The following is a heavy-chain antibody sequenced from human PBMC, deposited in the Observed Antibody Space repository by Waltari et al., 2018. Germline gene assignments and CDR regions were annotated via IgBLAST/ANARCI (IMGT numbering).Heavy chain of an antibody. CDR3: ARVGPRGYSGYDPGFDY. CDR2: IYHSGST. CDR1: GYSISSGYY. D-gene: IGHD5-12*01. Sequence: QVQLQESGPGLVKPSETLSLTCAVSGYSISSGYYWGWIRQPPGKGLEWIGSIYHSGSTYYNPSLKSRVTISVDTSKNQFSLKLSSVTAADTAVFYCARVGPRGYSGYDPGFDYWGQGTLVTVSS. J-gene: IGHJ4*02. V-gene: IGHV4-38-2*01.